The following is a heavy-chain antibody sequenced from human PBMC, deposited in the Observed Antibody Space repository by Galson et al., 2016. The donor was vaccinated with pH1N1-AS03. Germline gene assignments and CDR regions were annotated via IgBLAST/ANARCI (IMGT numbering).Heavy chain of an antibody. CDR3: AKAGSARPPHMTPFDFDY. CDR1: GYTFTDFS. CDR2: IHPNDGVT. J-gene: IGHJ4*01. Sequence: SVKVSCKASGYTFTDFSINWVRQAPGQGLEWMGWIHPNDGVTNYAQKFQAWVTMTRDTSSSTAYLELTGLKSDDTAVYYCAKAGSARPPHMTPFDFDYWGHGVLVTVSS. D-gene: IGHD6-6*01. V-gene: IGHV1-2*04.